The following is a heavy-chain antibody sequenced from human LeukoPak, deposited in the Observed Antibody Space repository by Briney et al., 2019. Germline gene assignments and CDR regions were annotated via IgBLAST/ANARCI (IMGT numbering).Heavy chain of an antibody. V-gene: IGHV1-46*02. CDR1: GYSFNTYY. Sequence: ASVKLSCKASGYSFNTYYMHWVRQAPGQGLEWMGLINPSAGTTTYAQKFQGRVTVTRDTSTSTVYMGLSSLKSEDTAVYYCARGKSSVWPVGLCMDVWGRGTTVSVSS. D-gene: IGHD6-19*01. CDR3: ARGKSSVWPVGLCMDV. J-gene: IGHJ6*02. CDR2: INPSAGTT.